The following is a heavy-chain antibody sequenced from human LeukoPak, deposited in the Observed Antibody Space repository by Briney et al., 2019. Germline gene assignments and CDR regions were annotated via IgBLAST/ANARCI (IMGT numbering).Heavy chain of an antibody. CDR2: IYYSGST. CDR3: ARQSFYDYVWGSRNWFDP. J-gene: IGHJ5*02. D-gene: IGHD3-16*01. Sequence: PSETLSLTCTVSGGSISSYYWSWIRQPPGKGLEWIGYIYYSGSTNYNPSLKSRVTISVDTSKNQFSLKLSSVTAADTAVYYCARQSFYDYVWGSRNWFDPWGQGTLVTVSS. V-gene: IGHV4-59*08. CDR1: GGSISSYY.